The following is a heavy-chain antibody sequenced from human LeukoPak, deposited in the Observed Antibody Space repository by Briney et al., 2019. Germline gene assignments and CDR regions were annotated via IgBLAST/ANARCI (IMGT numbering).Heavy chain of an antibody. Sequence: GGSLRLSCAASGFIFNNYGLIWVRQAPGKGLQWVSAISNDGGGTTYADSVKGRFTISRDNSKNTLYLQMNSLRAEDTAVYYCAKAGGYGDYDLDYWGQGTLVTVSS. CDR1: GFIFNNYG. CDR2: ISNDGGGT. V-gene: IGHV3-23*01. J-gene: IGHJ4*02. CDR3: AKAGGYGDYDLDY. D-gene: IGHD4-17*01.